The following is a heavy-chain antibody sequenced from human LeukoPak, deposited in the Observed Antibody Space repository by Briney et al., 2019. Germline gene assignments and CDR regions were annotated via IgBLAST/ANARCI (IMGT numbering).Heavy chain of an antibody. CDR1: GYSISSGYY. CDR2: IYHSGST. Sequence: SETLSLTCAVSGYSISSGYYWGWIRQPPGKGLEWIGSIYHSGSTYYNPSPKSRVTISVGTSKNQFSLKLSSVTAADTAVYYCARDGSDYYYGMDVWGKGTTVTVSS. J-gene: IGHJ6*04. D-gene: IGHD1-26*01. CDR3: ARDGSDYYYGMDV. V-gene: IGHV4-38-2*02.